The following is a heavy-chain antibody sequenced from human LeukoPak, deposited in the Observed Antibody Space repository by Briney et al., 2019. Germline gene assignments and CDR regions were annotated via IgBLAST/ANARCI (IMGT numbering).Heavy chain of an antibody. Sequence: GGSLRLSCAASGFTFSNAWMSWVRQAPGKGLEWVGRIKSKTDGGTTDYAAPVKGRFTISRADSKSIAYLQMNSLKTEDTAVYYCTRLPGDYDSSGYYYYYYYMDVWGKGTTVTISS. CDR2: IKSKTDGGTT. D-gene: IGHD3-22*01. CDR1: GFTFSNAW. J-gene: IGHJ6*03. CDR3: TRLPGDYDSSGYYYYYYYMDV. V-gene: IGHV3-15*01.